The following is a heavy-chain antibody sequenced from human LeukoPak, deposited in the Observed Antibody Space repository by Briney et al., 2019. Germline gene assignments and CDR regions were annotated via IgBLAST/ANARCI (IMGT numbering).Heavy chain of an antibody. J-gene: IGHJ4*02. CDR3: ARDLGRSSSH. V-gene: IGHV1-2*02. CDR1: GYTFTGHY. Sequence: ASVKVSCKASGYTFTGHYMNWVRLAPGQGLEWMGWINPTGGTTYAQKFQDRVTMTRDTSINTAYVELSGLRSDDTAVYYCARDLGRSSSHWGQGTLVTVSS. D-gene: IGHD6-6*01. CDR2: INPTGGT.